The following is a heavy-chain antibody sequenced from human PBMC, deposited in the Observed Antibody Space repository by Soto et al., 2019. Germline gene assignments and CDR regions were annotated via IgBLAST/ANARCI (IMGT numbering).Heavy chain of an antibody. Sequence: PGGSLRLSCAASGFTFDDYAMYWIRQAPGKGLEWVSGITSNSGNIDYAGSVKGRFTISRDNSKNSLYLQMNSLRTEDTALYYCAKDRNYFDFQYWGQGTLVTVSS. D-gene: IGHD3-9*01. CDR1: GFTFDDYA. CDR3: AKDRNYFDFQY. CDR2: ITSNSGNI. J-gene: IGHJ1*01. V-gene: IGHV3-9*01.